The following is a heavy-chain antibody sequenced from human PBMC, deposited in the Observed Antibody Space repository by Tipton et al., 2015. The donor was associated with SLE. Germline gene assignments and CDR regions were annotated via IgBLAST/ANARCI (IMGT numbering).Heavy chain of an antibody. CDR2: VFYSGNT. CDR3: AREDSSSWFYTRLDP. D-gene: IGHD2-2*02. V-gene: IGHV4-39*07. CDR1: GGSISTTDHY. Sequence: TLSLTCSVSGGSISTTDHYWGWIRQPPGKGLEWIGSVFYSGNTYYNESLQSRVTISINTSKNHFSLKLYSVTAADTAVYYCAREDSSSWFYTRLDPWGQGFLVSVSS. J-gene: IGHJ5*02.